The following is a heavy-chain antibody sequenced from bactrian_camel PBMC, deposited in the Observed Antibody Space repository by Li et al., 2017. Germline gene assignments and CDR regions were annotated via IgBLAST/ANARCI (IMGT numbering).Heavy chain of an antibody. CDR2: LDSDGST. CDR3: AAHFVCFRPPPLHPSHYNV. D-gene: IGHD1*01. J-gene: IGHJ4*01. V-gene: IGHV3S68*01. CDR1: GDTYTTWS. Sequence: VQLVESGGGSVQAGGSLRLSCAASGDTYTTWSMGWFRQAPGKDREGVAGLDSDGSTSYADSVKGRFTITQDTAKNTLYLQMNSLKPEDTAMYYCAAHFVCFRPPPLHPSHYNVWGQGTQVTVS.